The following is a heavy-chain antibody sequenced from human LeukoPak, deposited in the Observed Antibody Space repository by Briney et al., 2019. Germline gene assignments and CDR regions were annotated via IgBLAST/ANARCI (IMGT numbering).Heavy chain of an antibody. CDR2: IYSGGST. J-gene: IGHJ3*02. Sequence: GGSLRLSCEASGFTVSSNYMSWVRQAPGKGLEWVSVIYSGGSTYYADSGKGRFTISRDNSKNTLSLQMNSLTAEDTAVYYCARGAVAGTRSYAFDIWGQGTMVTVSS. V-gene: IGHV3-66*01. CDR3: ARGAVAGTRSYAFDI. CDR1: GFTVSSNY. D-gene: IGHD6-19*01.